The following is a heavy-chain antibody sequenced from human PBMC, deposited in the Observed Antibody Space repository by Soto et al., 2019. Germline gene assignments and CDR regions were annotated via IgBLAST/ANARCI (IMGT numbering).Heavy chain of an antibody. Sequence: QLQLQESGPGLVKPSETLSLTCTVSGGSISSSSYYWGWIRQPPGKGLEWIGSIYYSGSTYYNPSLKSRVTISVDTSKNQFSLKLSSVTAADTAVYYCARLSYGDIGFDYWGQGTLVTVSS. CDR3: ARLSYGDIGFDY. D-gene: IGHD4-17*01. CDR2: IYYSGST. J-gene: IGHJ4*02. V-gene: IGHV4-39*01. CDR1: GGSISSSSYY.